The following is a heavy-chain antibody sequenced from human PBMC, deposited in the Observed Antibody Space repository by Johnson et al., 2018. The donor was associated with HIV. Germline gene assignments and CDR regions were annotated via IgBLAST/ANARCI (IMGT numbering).Heavy chain of an antibody. CDR3: AKDWRITYYNFWSGFFFDAFDI. CDR2: IYWNGVRT. V-gene: IGHV3-20*04. Sequence: VQLVESGGGVVRPGGSLRLSCAASGFTFDDYGMTWVRQAPGKGLEWVSGIYWNGVRTTYADSVKGRFTISRDNAKNSLYLQMNSLRAEDTALYYCAKDWRITYYNFWSGFFFDAFDIWGQGTMVTVSS. D-gene: IGHD3-3*01. J-gene: IGHJ3*02. CDR1: GFTFDDYG.